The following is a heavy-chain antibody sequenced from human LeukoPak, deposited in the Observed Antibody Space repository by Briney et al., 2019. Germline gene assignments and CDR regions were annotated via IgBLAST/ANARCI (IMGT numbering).Heavy chain of an antibody. D-gene: IGHD1-20*01. CDR1: GFTFTIYT. CDR3: ARDDNWNDKPFDL. CDR2: ISTSSSHI. Sequence: PGGSLRLSCAASGFTFTIYTMNWVRQAPGKGLEWVSSISTSSSHIYYADSLKGRFTVSRDNAKNSLYLQMNNLRAEDTAVYYCARDDNWNDKPFDLWGPGTLVTVSS. J-gene: IGHJ4*02. V-gene: IGHV3-21*01.